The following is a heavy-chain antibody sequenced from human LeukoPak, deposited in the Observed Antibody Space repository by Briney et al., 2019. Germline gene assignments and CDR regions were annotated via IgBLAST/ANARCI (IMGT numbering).Heavy chain of an antibody. CDR1: GGSISSSSYH. Sequence: SETLSLTCTVSGGSISSSSYHWGWIRQPPGKALEWIGSFYYTGNTYWNPSLKSRVTISVDTSRNQLSLKLSSVTAADTAMYYCARLAATGDVYYYGVDVWGQGTTVTVSS. V-gene: IGHV4-39*07. CDR2: FYYTGNT. CDR3: ARLAATGDVYYYGVDV. D-gene: IGHD7-27*01. J-gene: IGHJ6*02.